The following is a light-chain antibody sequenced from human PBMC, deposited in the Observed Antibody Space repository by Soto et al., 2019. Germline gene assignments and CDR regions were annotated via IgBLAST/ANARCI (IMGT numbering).Light chain of an antibody. V-gene: IGKV1-9*01. Sequence: DIHITHSPSSLSASVGDRVTITCRASQTISSWLAWYQQKPGKAPKLLIYAASNFQSGVPSRFSGSGSGTHFTLTISSLQPEDFATYYCQQLHGYPITFGQGTRLEIK. J-gene: IGKJ5*01. CDR3: QQLHGYPIT. CDR2: AAS. CDR1: QTISSW.